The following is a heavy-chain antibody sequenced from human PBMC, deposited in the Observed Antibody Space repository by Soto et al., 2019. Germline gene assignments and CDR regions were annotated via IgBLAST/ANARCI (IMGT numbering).Heavy chain of an antibody. CDR2: IYTGGST. J-gene: IGHJ5*02. CDR1: GFTVSSDY. V-gene: IGHV3-53*01. CDR3: ARSYGGNPALFDP. Sequence: EVQLVESGGGLIQPGGSLRLSCAASGFTVSSDYMSWVRQAPGKGLEWVSVIYTGGSTYYADSVKGRFTFSRDNSKNTLYVQMGSLKAEDTAAYYCARSYGGNPALFDPWGQGTLVTVSS. D-gene: IGHD4-17*01.